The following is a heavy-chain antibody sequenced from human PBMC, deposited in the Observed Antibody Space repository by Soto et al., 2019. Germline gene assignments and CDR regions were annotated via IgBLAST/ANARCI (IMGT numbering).Heavy chain of an antibody. V-gene: IGHV4-39*01. CDR2: IYYSGRT. J-gene: IGHJ3*02. D-gene: IGHD2-15*01. Sequence: QLQLQESGPGLMKPSETLSLTCTVSGGSISSSSYYWGWIRQPPGKGLEWIGSIYYSGRTYYNPSLKSRVTISVDTSKNQFSLKLSSVTAADTAVYYCAGYCSGGSCHVDAFDIWGQGTMVTVSS. CDR3: AGYCSGGSCHVDAFDI. CDR1: GGSISSSSYY.